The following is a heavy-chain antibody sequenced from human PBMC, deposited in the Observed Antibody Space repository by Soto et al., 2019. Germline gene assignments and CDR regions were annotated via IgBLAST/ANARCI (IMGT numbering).Heavy chain of an antibody. Sequence: SVKVSCKASGCTFSSHSINWVRQAPGQGLEWMGGVISLFGTANYAHNFKGRVTITADQSTSTAYMELNSLRSDDTAVYYCAREVGYGDFYAALMDWGQGTLVSVSS. CDR1: GCTFSSHS. CDR2: VISLFGTA. CDR3: AREVGYGDFYAALMD. D-gene: IGHD4-17*01. V-gene: IGHV1-69*13. J-gene: IGHJ4*02.